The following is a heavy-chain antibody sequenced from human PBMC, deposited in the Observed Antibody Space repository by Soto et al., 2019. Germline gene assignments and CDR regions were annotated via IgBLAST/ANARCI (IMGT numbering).Heavy chain of an antibody. CDR2: ISGTYGSA. D-gene: IGHD2-2*01. CDR3: AEGGRSTTWLARDDYYGMDV. J-gene: IGHJ6*02. Sequence: EVQLLESGGGLVQPGGSLRLSCAASGFTFSSYAMHWVRQAPGKGLQWVSAISGTYGSAYYADSVEGRFTISRDNSKNTLCLQMDSLRADDTAVYYCAEGGRSTTWLARDDYYGMDVWGQGTTVTVSS. CDR1: GFTFSSYA. V-gene: IGHV3-23*01.